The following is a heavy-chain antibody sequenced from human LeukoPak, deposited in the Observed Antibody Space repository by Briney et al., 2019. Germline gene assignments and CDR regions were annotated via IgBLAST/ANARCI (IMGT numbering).Heavy chain of an antibody. J-gene: IGHJ4*02. D-gene: IGHD5-24*01. CDR1: GGSISSSSYY. V-gene: IGHV4-39*07. CDR3: GRDSVEMGTIHSDY. CDR2: IYYSGST. Sequence: PSETLSLTCTVSGGSISSSSYYWGWIRQPPGKGLEWIGSIYYSGSTYYNPSLKSRVTISADTSKSQSSLKLYSVTAADTAVYYCGRDSVEMGTIHSDYWGQGTLVTVSS.